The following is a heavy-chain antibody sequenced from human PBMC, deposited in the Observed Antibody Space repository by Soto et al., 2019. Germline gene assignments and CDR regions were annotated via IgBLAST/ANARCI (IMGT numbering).Heavy chain of an antibody. Sequence: PGGSLRLSCAASGFTFSSHWMSWVRQAPGKGLEWVATIKQDGSGEYYVDSVKGRFTITRDNSKNTLYLEMNSLGAEDTAVYYCANGRFSYYDILPRPLHFDYWGQGTLVTVSS. D-gene: IGHD3-9*01. CDR3: ANGRFSYYDILPRPLHFDY. CDR1: GFTFSSHW. J-gene: IGHJ4*02. CDR2: IKQDGSGE. V-gene: IGHV3-7*03.